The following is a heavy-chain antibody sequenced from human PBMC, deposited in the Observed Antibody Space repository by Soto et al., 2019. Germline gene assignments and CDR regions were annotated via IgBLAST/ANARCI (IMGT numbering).Heavy chain of an antibody. CDR3: ARIPRYSYPTSDPLDN. CDR1: GGTFNTYT. V-gene: IGHV1-69*01. CDR2: ILPIMGSV. Sequence: QVHLVLSGSEVKKPGSSVTVSCKASGGTFNTYTFSWVRQAPGQGLEWMGSILPIMGSVNYAHDFRGRLSITADPSTTTAYMELTSLTSHDTAIYYCARIPRYSYPTSDPLDNWGQGTLVTVSS. D-gene: IGHD2-15*01. J-gene: IGHJ4*02.